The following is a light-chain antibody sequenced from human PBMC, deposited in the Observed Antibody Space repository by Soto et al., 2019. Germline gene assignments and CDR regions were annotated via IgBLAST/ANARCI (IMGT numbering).Light chain of an antibody. CDR2: GAS. CDR3: QQYNNWPPVT. V-gene: IGKV3-15*01. CDR1: QSVSNN. Sequence: EIVMTQSPATLSVSPGERATLSCRASQSVSNNLAWYQQKPGQTPRLLIYGASTRATGIPVRFSGSGSGTELTLTISSLQSEEFAVYYCQQYNNWPPVTFGQGTKMEIK. J-gene: IGKJ2*01.